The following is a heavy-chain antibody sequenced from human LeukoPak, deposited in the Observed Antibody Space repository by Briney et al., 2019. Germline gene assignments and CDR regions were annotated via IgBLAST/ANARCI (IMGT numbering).Heavy chain of an antibody. D-gene: IGHD6-19*01. V-gene: IGHV4-39*01. CDR1: GGSISSSSYY. CDR3: AKHDSSGWYPLD. Sequence: SETLSLTCTVSGGSISSSSYYWGWIRQPPGKGLEWIGSIYYSGSTYCNPSLKSRVTISVDTSKNQFSLKLSSVTAADTAVYYCAKHDSSGWYPLDWGQGTLVTVSS. J-gene: IGHJ4*02. CDR2: IYYSGST.